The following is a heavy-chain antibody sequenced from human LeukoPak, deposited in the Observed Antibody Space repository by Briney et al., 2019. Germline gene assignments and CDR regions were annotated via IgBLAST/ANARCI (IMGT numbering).Heavy chain of an antibody. D-gene: IGHD4-23*01. CDR1: GGSISSGGYY. V-gene: IGHV4-30-4*08. CDR3: ARVKYGGPYGGVY. CDR2: IYYSGTT. Sequence: SETLSLTCTVSGGSISSGGYYWSWIRQHPGKGLEWIGYIYYSGTTYYNPSLKSRVTISVDTSKNQFSLKLSSVTAADTAVYYCARVKYGGPYGGVYWGQGTLVTVSS. J-gene: IGHJ4*02.